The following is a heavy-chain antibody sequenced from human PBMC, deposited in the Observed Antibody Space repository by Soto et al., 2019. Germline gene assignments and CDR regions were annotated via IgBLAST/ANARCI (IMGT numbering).Heavy chain of an antibody. CDR1: GYTFTSYA. V-gene: IGHV1-3*01. Sequence: GASVKVSCKASGYTFTSYAMHWVRQAPGQRLEWMGWINAGNGNTKYSQKFQGRVTITADESTSTAYMELSSLRSEDTAVYYCARVTGDGELYYYYGMDVWGQGTTVTVSS. CDR3: ARVTGDGELYYYYGMDV. CDR2: INAGNGNT. D-gene: IGHD7-27*01. J-gene: IGHJ6*02.